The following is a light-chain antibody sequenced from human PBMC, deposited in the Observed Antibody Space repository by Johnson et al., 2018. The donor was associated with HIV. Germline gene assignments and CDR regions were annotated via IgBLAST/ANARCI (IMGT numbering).Light chain of an antibody. CDR1: DSNIGNNY. Sequence: QSVLTQPPSVSAAPGQKVTISCFGSDSNIGNNYVSWYQQVPGTAPKLLIYDNNKRPSGIPDRFSGSKSGTSATLGITGLQTGDEADYYCGTWDSSLSAYVFRTVTNGTVL. J-gene: IGLJ1*01. V-gene: IGLV1-51*01. CDR2: DNN. CDR3: GTWDSSLSAYV.